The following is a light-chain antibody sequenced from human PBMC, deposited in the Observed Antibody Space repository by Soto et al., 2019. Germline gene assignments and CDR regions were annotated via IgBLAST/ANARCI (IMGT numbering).Light chain of an antibody. Sequence: IVLTQSPGTLSLSPGERATLSCRASQSVSSSYLAWYQQKPGQAPRLLIYGASSRATGIPDRFSGSGSGTDFTLTISRLEPEDFAVYYCQQYGSSLGMYTFGQGTKLEIK. CDR3: QQYGSSLGMYT. CDR1: QSVSSSY. V-gene: IGKV3-20*01. J-gene: IGKJ2*01. CDR2: GAS.